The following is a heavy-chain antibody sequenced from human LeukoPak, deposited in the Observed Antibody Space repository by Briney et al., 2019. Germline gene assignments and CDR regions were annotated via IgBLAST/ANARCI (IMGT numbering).Heavy chain of an antibody. J-gene: IGHJ5*02. Sequence: PGGSLRLSCAASGFTFSSYSMNWVRQAPGKGLEWVSYISSASNTIYYADSVKGRFTISRDNAKNPPYLQMNSLRAEDTAMYYCARDGWFGDYNWFDHWGQGTLVTVSS. D-gene: IGHD3-10*01. CDR3: ARDGWFGDYNWFDH. V-gene: IGHV3-48*01. CDR2: ISSASNTI. CDR1: GFTFSSYS.